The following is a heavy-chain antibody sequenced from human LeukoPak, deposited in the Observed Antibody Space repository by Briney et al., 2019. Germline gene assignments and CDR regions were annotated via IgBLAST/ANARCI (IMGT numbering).Heavy chain of an antibody. V-gene: IGHV4-59*01. J-gene: IGHJ5*02. Sequence: SETLSLTCTVSGGSISSYYWSWIRQPPGKGLEWIGYIYYSGSTNYNPSLKSRVTISVDTSKNQFSLKLSSVTAADTAVYYCARDAGDNWFDPWGQGTLVTVSS. CDR3: ARDAGDNWFDP. CDR1: GGSISSYY. CDR2: IYYSGST. D-gene: IGHD1-26*01.